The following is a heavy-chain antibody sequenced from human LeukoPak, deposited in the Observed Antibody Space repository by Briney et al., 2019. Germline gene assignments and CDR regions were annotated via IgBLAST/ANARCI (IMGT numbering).Heavy chain of an antibody. CDR3: ARWSRIVPAASGRLGRNDKFDY. V-gene: IGHV1-2*02. Sequence: GASVKVSCKASGYTFTGYYMHWVRQAPGQGLEWMGWINPNSGGTNYAQKFQGRVTMTRDTSISTAYMELSRLRSDDTAVYYCARWSRIVPAASGRLGRNDKFDYWGQGTLVTVSS. J-gene: IGHJ4*02. CDR2: INPNSGGT. D-gene: IGHD2-2*01. CDR1: GYTFTGYY.